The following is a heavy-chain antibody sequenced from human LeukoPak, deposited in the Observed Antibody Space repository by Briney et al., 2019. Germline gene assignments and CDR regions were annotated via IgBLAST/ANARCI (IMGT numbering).Heavy chain of an antibody. CDR1: GGSISSSSYY. D-gene: IGHD3-10*01. CDR3: ARDLRARGSRFDP. CDR2: IYYSGST. J-gene: IGHJ5*02. V-gene: IGHV4-61*01. Sequence: SETLSLTCTVSGGSISSSSYYWSWIRQPPGKGLEWIGYIYYSGSTNYNPSLKSRVTISVDTSKNQFSLKLSSVTAADTAVYYCARDLRARGSRFDPWGQGTLVTVSS.